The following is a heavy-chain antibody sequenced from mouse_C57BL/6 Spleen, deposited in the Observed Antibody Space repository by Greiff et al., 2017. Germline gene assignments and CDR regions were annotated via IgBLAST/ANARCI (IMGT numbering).Heavy chain of an antibody. CDR2: ISSGGSYT. D-gene: IGHD1-1*01. J-gene: IGHJ2*01. V-gene: IGHV5-6*01. CDR3: ARHYYGSSYYFDY. Sequence: EVKVVESGGDLVKPGGSLKLSCAASGFTFSSYGMSWVRQTPDKRLEWVATISSGGSYTYYPDSVKGRFTISRDNAKNTLYLQMSSLKSEDTAMYYCARHYYGSSYYFDYGGQGTTLTVSS. CDR1: GFTFSSYG.